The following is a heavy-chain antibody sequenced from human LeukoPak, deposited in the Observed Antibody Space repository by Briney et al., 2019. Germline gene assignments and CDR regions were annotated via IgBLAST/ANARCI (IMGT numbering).Heavy chain of an antibody. D-gene: IGHD6-13*01. V-gene: IGHV3-21*01. Sequence: GGSLRLSCAASGFTFSSYSMNWVRQAPGKGLEWVSSISSSSSYIYYADSVKGRFTISRDNAKNSLYLQMNSLRAEDTAVYYCARVPGYSGSPSWFDPWGQGTLVIVSS. J-gene: IGHJ5*02. CDR2: ISSSSSYI. CDR1: GFTFSSYS. CDR3: ARVPGYSGSPSWFDP.